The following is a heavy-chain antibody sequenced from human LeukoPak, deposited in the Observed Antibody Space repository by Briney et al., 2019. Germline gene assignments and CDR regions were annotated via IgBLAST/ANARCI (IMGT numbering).Heavy chain of an antibody. Sequence: PSETLSLTCAVYGGSFSGYYWSWIRQPPGKGLEWIGEINHSGSTNYNPSLKSRVTISVDTSKNQFSLNLSSVTAADTAVYFCARGSRRSYFDYWGPGALVLVSS. CDR3: ARGSRRSYFDY. V-gene: IGHV4-34*01. J-gene: IGHJ4*02. CDR2: INHSGST. CDR1: GGSFSGYY.